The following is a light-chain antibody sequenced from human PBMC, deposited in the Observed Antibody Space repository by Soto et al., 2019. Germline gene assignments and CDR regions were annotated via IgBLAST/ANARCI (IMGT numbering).Light chain of an antibody. CDR1: SSDVGSYNL. J-gene: IGLJ2*01. Sequence: QSALTQPASVSGSPGQSITISCTGTSSDVGSYNLVSWYQQHPGKDPNLMIYEGSKRSSGVSNRFSGSQSGNTASLTISGLQAEDEADYYCCSDAGSSTFMIFGGGTQVTVL. V-gene: IGLV2-23*01. CDR2: EGS. CDR3: CSDAGSSTFMI.